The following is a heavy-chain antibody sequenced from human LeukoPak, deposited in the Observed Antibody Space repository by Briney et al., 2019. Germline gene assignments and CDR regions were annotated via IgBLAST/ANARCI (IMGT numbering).Heavy chain of an antibody. CDR2: INSDGITT. V-gene: IGHV3-74*01. CDR3: ARKAADSTALEY. J-gene: IGHJ4*02. CDR1: GFTFSSYW. Sequence: QPGRSLRLSCAASGFTFSSYWMHWVRQAPGKGLVWVSRINSDGITTSYADSVRGRFTISRDNAKSTLYLQMNSLRAEDTAVYYCARKAADSTALEYWGQGTLVTVSS. D-gene: IGHD6-13*01.